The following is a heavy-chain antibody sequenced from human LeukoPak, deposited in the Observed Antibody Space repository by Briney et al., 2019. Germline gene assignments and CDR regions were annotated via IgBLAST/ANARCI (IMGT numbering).Heavy chain of an antibody. Sequence: GGSLRLSCAASGFTFDDYGMSWVRQAPGKGLEWISSISSTGSYIYYADSLKGRFTISRDNAKSSLYLQVESLRAEDTAVYYCARVTAYLRHYYFDYWGPGSLVIVSS. V-gene: IGHV3-21*01. CDR2: ISSTGSYI. CDR3: ARVTAYLRHYYFDY. J-gene: IGHJ4*02. CDR1: GFTFDDYG. D-gene: IGHD3-9*01.